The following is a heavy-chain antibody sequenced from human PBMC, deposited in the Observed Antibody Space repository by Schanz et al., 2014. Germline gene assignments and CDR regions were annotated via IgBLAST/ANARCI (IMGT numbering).Heavy chain of an antibody. Sequence: QVQLVQSGAEVKKPGASVRVSCKVSGYAFTTYGISWVRQAPGQGPEFMGWISTFRNEDTNSAQRFQGRLTMTTDTSTSTAYMELRSLRSDDTAVYYCARAFGGYDTAGALDYWGQGTLVTVSS. CDR1: GYAFTTYG. CDR3: ARAFGGYDTAGALDY. V-gene: IGHV1-18*01. CDR2: ISTFRNEDT. D-gene: IGHD5-12*01. J-gene: IGHJ4*02.